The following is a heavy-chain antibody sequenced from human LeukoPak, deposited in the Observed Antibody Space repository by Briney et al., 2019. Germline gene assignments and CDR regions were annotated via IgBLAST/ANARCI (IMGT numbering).Heavy chain of an antibody. CDR2: IIPIFGTA. CDR3: ARDYYGSGSPFDY. Sequence: SVKVSCKASGGTFSSYAISWVRQAPGQGLEWMGGIIPIFGTANYAQKFQGRVTITADESTSTAYMELSSLRSEDTAVYYCARDYYGSGSPFDYWGQGTLVTVSS. V-gene: IGHV1-69*13. J-gene: IGHJ4*02. CDR1: GGTFSSYA. D-gene: IGHD3-10*01.